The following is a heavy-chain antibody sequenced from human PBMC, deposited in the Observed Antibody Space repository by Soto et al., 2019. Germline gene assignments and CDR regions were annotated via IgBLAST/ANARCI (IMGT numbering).Heavy chain of an antibody. CDR3: AKSPSYYGDFDY. V-gene: IGHV3-9*01. D-gene: IGHD4-17*01. Sequence: EVQLVEYGGGLEQPGRSLRLSCAASGFTFDDYAMHWVRQAPGKGLEWVSGISWNSGSIGYADSVKGRFTISRDNAKNSLYLQMNSLRAEDTALYYCAKSPSYYGDFDYWGQGTLVTVSS. CDR1: GFTFDDYA. J-gene: IGHJ4*02. CDR2: ISWNSGSI.